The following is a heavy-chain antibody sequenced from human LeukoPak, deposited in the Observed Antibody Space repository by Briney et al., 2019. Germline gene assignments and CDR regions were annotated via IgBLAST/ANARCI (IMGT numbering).Heavy chain of an antibody. D-gene: IGHD5-12*01. CDR3: ARQSGSSVVFDY. J-gene: IGHJ4*02. Sequence: SETLSLTCAVYGGSFSGYYWSWIRQPPGKGLEWIGEINHSGSTNYNPSLKSRVTISVDTSKNQFSLKLSSVTAADTAVYYCARQSGSSVVFDYWGQGTLVTVSS. CDR2: INHSGST. V-gene: IGHV4-34*01. CDR1: GGSFSGYY.